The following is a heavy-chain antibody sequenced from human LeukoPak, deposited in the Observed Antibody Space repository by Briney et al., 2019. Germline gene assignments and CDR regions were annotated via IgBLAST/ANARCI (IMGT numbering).Heavy chain of an antibody. CDR2: INPSGGST. V-gene: IGHV1-46*01. CDR3: ARDVPYSSSSGVELYNWFDP. CDR1: GYTFTSYD. D-gene: IGHD6-6*01. J-gene: IGHJ5*02. Sequence: ASVKVSCTASGYTFTSYDINWVRQAPGQGLEWMGIINPSGGSTSYAQKFQGRVTMTRDTSTSTVYMELSSLRSEDTAVYYCARDVPYSSSSGVELYNWFDPWGQGTLVTVSS.